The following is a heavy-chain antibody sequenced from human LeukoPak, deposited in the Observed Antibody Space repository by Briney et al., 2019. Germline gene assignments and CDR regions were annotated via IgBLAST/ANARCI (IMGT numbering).Heavy chain of an antibody. V-gene: IGHV3-11*01. CDR2: ITSNGNTI. J-gene: IGHJ2*01. Sequence: GGSLRLSCAASGFTFNDYYMSWIRRAPGKGLEWVSYITSNGNTIYYADPVKGRFTISRDSAKNSLYLQMNSLRADDTAVYYCARMARAVVVSWYFDLWGRGTLVTVSS. CDR3: ARMARAVVVSWYFDL. D-gene: IGHD3-22*01. CDR1: GFTFNDYY.